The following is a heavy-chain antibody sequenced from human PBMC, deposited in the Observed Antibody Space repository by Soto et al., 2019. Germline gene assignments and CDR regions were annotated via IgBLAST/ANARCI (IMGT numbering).Heavy chain of an antibody. CDR2: IIPILGIA. J-gene: IGHJ6*02. Sequence: QVQLVQSGAEVKKPGSSVKVSCKASGGTFSSYTISWVRQAPGQGLEWMGRIIPILGIANYAQKFQGRVTFTXXHXMXXDDMELSSLRSEDTAVYYCAGGGAIVVVHDYGMDVWVQGTMVTVSS. V-gene: IGHV1-69*02. D-gene: IGHD2-15*01. CDR3: AGGGAIVVVHDYGMDV. CDR1: GGTFSSYT.